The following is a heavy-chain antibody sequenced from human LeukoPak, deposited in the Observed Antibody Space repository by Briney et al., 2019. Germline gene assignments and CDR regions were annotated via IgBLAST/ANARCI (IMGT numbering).Heavy chain of an antibody. Sequence: QSGGSLRLSCAASGFTFSSYSMNWVRQAPGKGLEWVSYISSSSSTIYYADSVKGRFTISRDNAKNSLYLQMNSLRAEDTAVYYCARDLGVGMTGYHDYWGQGTLVTVSS. D-gene: IGHD3-9*01. J-gene: IGHJ4*02. CDR2: ISSSSSTI. CDR1: GFTFSSYS. CDR3: ARDLGVGMTGYHDY. V-gene: IGHV3-48*01.